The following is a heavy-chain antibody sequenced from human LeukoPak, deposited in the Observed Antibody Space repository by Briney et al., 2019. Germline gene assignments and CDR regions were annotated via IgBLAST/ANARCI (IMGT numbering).Heavy chain of an antibody. D-gene: IGHD5-12*01. CDR2: IYYSGST. J-gene: IGHJ3*02. CDR1: GGSISSYY. Sequence: SETLSLTCTVSGGSISSYYWSWIRQPPGRGLEWIGYIYYSGSTYYNPSLKSRVVISVDTSKNQFSLKLKSVTAADTAVYYCARDRRWLRFHGFDIWGQGTMVTVSS. CDR3: ARDRRWLRFHGFDI. V-gene: IGHV4-59*12.